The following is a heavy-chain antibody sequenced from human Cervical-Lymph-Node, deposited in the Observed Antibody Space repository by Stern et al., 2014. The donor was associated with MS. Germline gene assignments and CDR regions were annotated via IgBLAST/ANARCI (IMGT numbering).Heavy chain of an antibody. CDR3: ARHTGLIADQ. CDR2: IYGDDDE. D-gene: IGHD3-22*01. Sequence: QITLKESGPTLVKPTQTLTLTCTFSGFSLASAVGVGWIRQPTGKALEWLALIYGDDDERYSPSLKNRLSLTQDTSKNEVVLIMTNMDPLDTATYYCARHTGLIADQWGQGTLVTVSS. CDR1: GFSLASAVG. V-gene: IGHV2-5*02. J-gene: IGHJ4*02.